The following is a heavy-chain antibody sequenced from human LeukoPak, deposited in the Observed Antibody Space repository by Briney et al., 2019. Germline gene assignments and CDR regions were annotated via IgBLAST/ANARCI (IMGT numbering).Heavy chain of an antibody. CDR1: GFTFSNAW. CDR2: IKSKTDGGTT. Sequence: GGSLRLSCAASGFTFSNAWMSWVRQAPGKGLEWVGRIKSKTDGGTTDYAAPVKGRFTISRDDSKNTLYLQMNSLKTEDTAVYYCTTFIRLWRKPFDYWGQGTLVTVSS. J-gene: IGHJ4*02. CDR3: TTFIRLWRKPFDY. V-gene: IGHV3-15*01. D-gene: IGHD3-16*01.